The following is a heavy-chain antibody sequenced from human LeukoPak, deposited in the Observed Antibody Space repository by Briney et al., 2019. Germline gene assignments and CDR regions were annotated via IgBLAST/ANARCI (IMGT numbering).Heavy chain of an antibody. V-gene: IGHV3-13*01. CDR3: ARGGRVYDYVWGSYLYYFDY. D-gene: IGHD3-16*02. J-gene: IGHJ4*02. CDR2: IGTAGET. Sequence: GGSLRLSCAASGFTFSSCDMHWVRQATGKGLEWVSAIGTAGETNYPGSVKGRFTISRENAKNSLYLQMNSLRAGDTAVYYCARGGRVYDYVWGSYLYYFDYWGQGTLVTVSS. CDR1: GFTFSSCD.